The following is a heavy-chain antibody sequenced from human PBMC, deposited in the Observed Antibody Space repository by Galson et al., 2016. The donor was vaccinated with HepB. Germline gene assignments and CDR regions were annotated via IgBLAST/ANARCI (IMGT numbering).Heavy chain of an antibody. J-gene: IGHJ6*02. Sequence: SLRLSCAASGFTFSSYGMHWVRQAPGKGLEWVAVISYDGSDKYYADSVKGRFTISRDNSKNTLYLQMSSLRAEDTAVYYCAKDVWRGRGTDYYGMDVWGQGTTVTVSS. CDR1: GFTFSSYG. CDR3: AKDVWRGRGTDYYGMDV. D-gene: IGHD1-1*01. V-gene: IGHV3-30*18. CDR2: ISYDGSDK.